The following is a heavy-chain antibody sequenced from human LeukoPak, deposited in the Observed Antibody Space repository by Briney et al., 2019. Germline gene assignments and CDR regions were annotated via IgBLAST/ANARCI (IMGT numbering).Heavy chain of an antibody. CDR2: IKLDGSEK. J-gene: IGHJ4*02. CDR3: ARDQYDTWSRRGNFDS. D-gene: IGHD3-3*01. Sequence: GGSLRLSCVASGFTFGRYWMSWVRQAPGKGLEWVANIKLDGSEKNYVDSVKGRFTISRDNTKNSLYLQMNSLRVEDTAVFYCARDQYDTWSRRGNFDSWGQGTLVIVSS. V-gene: IGHV3-7*03. CDR1: GFTFGRYW.